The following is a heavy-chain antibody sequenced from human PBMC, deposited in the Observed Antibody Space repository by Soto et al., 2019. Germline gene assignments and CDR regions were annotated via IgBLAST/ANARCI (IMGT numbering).Heavy chain of an antibody. CDR2: IYSSGSP. J-gene: IGHJ3*02. CDR3: ARDPGVYSAFDI. V-gene: IGHV4-61*01. Sequence: SETLSLTCIVSGGSVSSGSYYWSWIREPPGKGLEWIGYIYSSGSPNYNPSLKSRVTISVDTSKNQFSLKLSSVTAADTAVYYCARDPGVYSAFDIRGQVTMVTVSS. CDR1: GGSVSSGSYY. D-gene: IGHD4-4*01.